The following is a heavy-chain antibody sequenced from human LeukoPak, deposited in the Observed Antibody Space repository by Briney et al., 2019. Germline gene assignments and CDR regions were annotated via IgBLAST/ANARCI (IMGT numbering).Heavy chain of an antibody. CDR3: ARLGEQWLPSYGMDV. CDR1: GYIFTTYW. CDR2: IYPGDSDT. Sequence: GESLKISCKGSGYIFTTYWIGWVRQMPGKGLEWMGIIYPGDSDTRYSPSFQGQVTISADKSISTAYLQWSSLKASDTAMYYCARLGEQWLPSYGMDVWGQGTTVTVSS. D-gene: IGHD6-19*01. V-gene: IGHV5-51*01. J-gene: IGHJ6*02.